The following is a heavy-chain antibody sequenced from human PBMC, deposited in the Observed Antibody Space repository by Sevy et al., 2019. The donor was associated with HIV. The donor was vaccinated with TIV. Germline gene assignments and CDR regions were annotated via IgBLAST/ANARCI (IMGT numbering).Heavy chain of an antibody. J-gene: IGHJ3*02. D-gene: IGHD5-12*01. CDR3: VKDHEATGSFDI. Sequence: GGSLRLSCSASGFTFSSYAIHWVRQAPGKGLEYVSAISSNGGGTYYADSVKGRFTISRDNSKNTLYLQMSSLRAEDTAVYYCVKDHEATGSFDIWGQGTMVTVSS. V-gene: IGHV3-64D*06. CDR2: ISSNGGGT. CDR1: GFTFSSYA.